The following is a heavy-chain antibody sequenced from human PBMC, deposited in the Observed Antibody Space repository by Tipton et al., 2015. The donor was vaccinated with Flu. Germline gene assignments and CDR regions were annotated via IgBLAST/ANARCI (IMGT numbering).Heavy chain of an antibody. V-gene: IGHV4-38-2*01. D-gene: IGHD3-10*02. CDR2: VYPSGTT. Sequence: TLSLTCVVSGFSISSGYYWGWIRQPPGKRLEWIGSVYPSGTTYYNPSLKSRVTISVDTSKSQFSLMLRSVTAADTAVYYCARLSYYDVDLKNFYFDYWGQGALVTVSS. CDR3: ARLSYYDVDLKNFYFDY. J-gene: IGHJ4*02. CDR1: GFSISSGYY.